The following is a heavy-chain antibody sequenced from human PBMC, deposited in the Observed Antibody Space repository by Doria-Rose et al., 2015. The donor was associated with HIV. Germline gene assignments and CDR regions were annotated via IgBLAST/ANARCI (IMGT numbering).Heavy chain of an antibody. J-gene: IGHJ6*03. V-gene: IGHV3-9*01. CDR2: ISWDSGAI. D-gene: IGHD3-3*01. CDR3: AKAPIIGPKYYFYMDV. Sequence: VQLVQSGGGLVQPGRSLRLSCVGSGFSFESYAMHWVRLAPGKGLEWVAGISWDSGAIGNADSVEGRFTISRDNAKKSVYLEMRSLRPEDTAFYYCAKAPIIGPKYYFYMDVWGKGTSVTDSS. CDR1: GFSFESYA.